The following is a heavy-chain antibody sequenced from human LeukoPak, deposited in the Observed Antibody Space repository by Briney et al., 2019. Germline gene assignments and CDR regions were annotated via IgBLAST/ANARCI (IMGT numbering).Heavy chain of an antibody. CDR3: TKDRFAWWFGEAEVDY. Sequence: PGGSLRLSCAASGFTSSSYWMTWVRQGPGKGLEWVANIKPDGSLIYYVDSVKGRFTISRDNSKNTLYLQMDSLRPEDTAVYYCTKDRFAWWFGEAEVDYWGQGSLVTVSS. J-gene: IGHJ4*02. CDR1: GFTSSSYW. D-gene: IGHD3-10*01. V-gene: IGHV3-7*01. CDR2: IKPDGSLI.